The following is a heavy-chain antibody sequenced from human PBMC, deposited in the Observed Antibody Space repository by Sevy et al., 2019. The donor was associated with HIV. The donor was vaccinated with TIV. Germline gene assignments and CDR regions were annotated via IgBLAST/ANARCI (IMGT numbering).Heavy chain of an antibody. CDR1: GFTFSSYA. CDR3: ARVAMVRPDFDY. Sequence: GGSLRLSCAASGFTFSSYAMHWVRQAPGKGLEWVAVISYDGSNKYYADSVKGRFTISRDNSKNTLYLQMNSLGAEDTAVYYCARVAMVRPDFDYWGQRTLVTVSS. CDR2: ISYDGSNK. V-gene: IGHV3-30-3*01. J-gene: IGHJ4*02. D-gene: IGHD5-18*01.